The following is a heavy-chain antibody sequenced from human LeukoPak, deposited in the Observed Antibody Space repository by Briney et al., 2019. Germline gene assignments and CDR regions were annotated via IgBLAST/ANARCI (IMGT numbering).Heavy chain of an antibody. CDR1: GYSISSGYY. J-gene: IGHJ4*02. Sequence: SETLSLTCTVSGYSISSGYYWGWIRQPPGKGLEWIGSIYHSGSTYYNPSLKSRVTISVDTSKNQFSLKLSSVTAADTAVYYCARLAVAGTRAFDYWGQGTLVTVSS. D-gene: IGHD6-19*01. V-gene: IGHV4-38-2*02. CDR2: IYHSGST. CDR3: ARLAVAGTRAFDY.